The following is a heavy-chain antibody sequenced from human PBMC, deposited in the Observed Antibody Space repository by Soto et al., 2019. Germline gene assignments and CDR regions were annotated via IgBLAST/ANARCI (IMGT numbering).Heavy chain of an antibody. Sequence: ASVKVSCKASGYTFTSYDINWVRQATGQGLEWMGWMNPNSGNTGYAQKFQGRVTMTRNTSISTAYMELSSLRSEDTAVYYCAMGRPYCTMGLCYYSYVMNVWGQGPRSPSP. V-gene: IGHV1-8*01. J-gene: IGHJ6*02. CDR1: GYTFTSYD. CDR2: MNPNSGNT. D-gene: IGHD2-8*01. CDR3: AMGRPYCTMGLCYYSYVMNV.